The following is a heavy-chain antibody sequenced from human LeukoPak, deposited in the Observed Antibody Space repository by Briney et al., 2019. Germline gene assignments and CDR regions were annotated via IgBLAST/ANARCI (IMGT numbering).Heavy chain of an antibody. J-gene: IGHJ4*02. CDR3: ARLMGTTNYFDY. D-gene: IGHD4-11*01. V-gene: IGHV4-59*08. Sequence: SETLSLTCTVSGGSISSYYWSWIRQPPGKGLEWIGYIYYSGSTNYNPSLKSRVTISVDTSKNQFSLKLSSVTAADTAVYYCARLMGTTNYFDYWGQGTLVTVSS. CDR2: IYYSGST. CDR1: GGSISSYY.